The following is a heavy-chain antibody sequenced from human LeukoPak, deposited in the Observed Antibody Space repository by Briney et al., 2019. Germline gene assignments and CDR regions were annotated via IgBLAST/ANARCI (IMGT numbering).Heavy chain of an antibody. Sequence: AGGSLRLSCAVPGITLSNYGMSWVRQAPGKGLEWVAGISGSGGGTSYADSVKGRFTISRDNAKNTLFLQMNSLRVEDTAVYFCAKRGVVIRVFLVGFHKEAYYFESWGQGAQVTVSS. CDR1: GITLSNYG. D-gene: IGHD3-3*01. J-gene: IGHJ4*02. CDR3: AKRGVVIRVFLVGFHKEAYYFES. CDR2: ISGSGGGT. V-gene: IGHV3-23*01.